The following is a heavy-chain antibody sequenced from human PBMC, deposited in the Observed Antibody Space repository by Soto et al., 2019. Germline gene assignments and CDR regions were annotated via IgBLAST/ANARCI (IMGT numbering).Heavy chain of an antibody. Sequence: PGGSLRLSCAASGFTFSSYAMHWVRQAPGKGLEWVSAISGSGGSTYYADSVKGRFTISRDNSKNTLYLQMNSLRAEDTAVYYCAKELWFGELSDYYGMDVWGQGTTVTVSS. V-gene: IGHV3-23*01. CDR2: ISGSGGST. D-gene: IGHD3-10*01. J-gene: IGHJ6*02. CDR1: GFTFSSYA. CDR3: AKELWFGELSDYYGMDV.